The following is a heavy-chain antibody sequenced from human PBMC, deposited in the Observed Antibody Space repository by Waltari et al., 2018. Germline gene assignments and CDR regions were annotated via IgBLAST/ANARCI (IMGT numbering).Heavy chain of an antibody. D-gene: IGHD3-9*01. CDR1: GFTFSSYG. CDR2: ISYDGSNK. V-gene: IGHV3-30*18. J-gene: IGHJ4*02. Sequence: QVQLVESGGGVVQPGRSLRLSCAASGFTFSSYGMHWVRQAPGRGLEGVAVISYDGSNKYYADSVKGRFTISRDNSKNTLYLQMNSLRAEDTAVYYCAKEGGKTYDILASDFDYWGQGTLVTVSS. CDR3: AKEGGKTYDILASDFDY.